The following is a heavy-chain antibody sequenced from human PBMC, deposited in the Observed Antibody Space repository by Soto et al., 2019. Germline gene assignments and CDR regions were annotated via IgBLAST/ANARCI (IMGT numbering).Heavy chain of an antibody. Sequence: ASVKVSCQASGYTFTSYGISWVRQAPGQGLEWMGWISAYNGNTNYAQKLQGRVTMTTDTSTSTAYMELRSLRSDDTAVYYCARQYDSSGYYYTGDGWFDPWGQGTLVTVSS. CDR1: GYTFTSYG. V-gene: IGHV1-18*01. D-gene: IGHD3-22*01. CDR2: ISAYNGNT. J-gene: IGHJ5*02. CDR3: ARQYDSSGYYYTGDGWFDP.